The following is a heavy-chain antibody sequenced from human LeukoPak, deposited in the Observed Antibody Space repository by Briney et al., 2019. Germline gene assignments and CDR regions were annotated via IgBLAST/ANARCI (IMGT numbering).Heavy chain of an antibody. D-gene: IGHD3-22*01. CDR3: ASYYYDSSGVDY. J-gene: IGHJ4*02. V-gene: IGHV4-30-4*08. Sequence: PSETLSLTCTVSGGSISSGDYYWSWIRQPPGKGLEWIGYIYYSGSTYYNPSLKSRVTISVDTSKNQFSLKLSSVTAADAAVYYCASYYYDSSGVDYWGQGTLVTVSS. CDR1: GGSISSGDYY. CDR2: IYYSGST.